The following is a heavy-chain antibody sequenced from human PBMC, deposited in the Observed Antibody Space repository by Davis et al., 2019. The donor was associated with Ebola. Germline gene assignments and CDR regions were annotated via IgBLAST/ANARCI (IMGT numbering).Heavy chain of an antibody. CDR3: ARVIAAADTEGNWFDP. J-gene: IGHJ5*02. CDR1: GGSFSGYY. CDR2: INHSGST. Sequence: MPGGSLRLSCAVYGGSFSGYYWSWIRQPPGKGLEWIGEINHSGSTNYNPSLKSRVTISVDTSKNQFSLKLSSVTAADTAVYYCARVIAAADTEGNWFDPWGQGTLVTVSS. D-gene: IGHD6-13*01. V-gene: IGHV4-34*01.